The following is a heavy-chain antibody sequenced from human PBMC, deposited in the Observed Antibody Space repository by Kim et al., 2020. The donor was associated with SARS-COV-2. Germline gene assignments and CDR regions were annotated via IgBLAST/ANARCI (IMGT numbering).Heavy chain of an antibody. V-gene: IGHV1-69*04. Sequence: SVKVSCKASGGTFSSYAISWVRQAPGQGLEWMGRIIPILGIANYAQKFQGRVTITADKSTSTAYMELSSLRSEDTAVYYCASTPLDIVVVPAAMFYWGQGTLVTVSS. CDR1: GGTFSSYA. CDR2: IIPILGIA. J-gene: IGHJ4*02. D-gene: IGHD2-2*03. CDR3: ASTPLDIVVVPAAMFY.